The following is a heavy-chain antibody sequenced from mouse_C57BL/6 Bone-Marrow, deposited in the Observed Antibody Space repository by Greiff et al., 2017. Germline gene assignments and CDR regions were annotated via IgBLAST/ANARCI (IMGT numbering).Heavy chain of an antibody. CDR1: GYTFTSYW. Sequence: VQLQQSGTVLARPGASVKMSCKTSGYTFTSYWMHWVKQRPGQGLEWIGAISPGNSDTSYNQKFKGKAKLTAVTSASTAYMELSSLTNEDSAVYYCTRAFYYYGSSHWFAYGGQGTLVTVSA. CDR2: ISPGNSDT. J-gene: IGHJ3*01. V-gene: IGHV1-5*01. CDR3: TRAFYYYGSSHWFAY. D-gene: IGHD1-1*01.